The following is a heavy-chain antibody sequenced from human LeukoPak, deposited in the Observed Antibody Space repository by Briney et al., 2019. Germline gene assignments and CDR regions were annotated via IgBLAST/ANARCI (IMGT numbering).Heavy chain of an antibody. V-gene: IGHV3-7*03. CDR1: GFTFPSYW. CDR3: ARGPGRVAVPATGSFDL. D-gene: IGHD3-9*01. Sequence: PGGSLRLSCDASGFTFPSYWMSWVRQAPGKGLEWVANIKHDGSERYYVDSVKGRFTISRDDAKKSLYPQMNSLRAEDTALYYCARGPGRVAVPATGSFDLWGQGTMVTVS. CDR2: IKHDGSER. J-gene: IGHJ3*01.